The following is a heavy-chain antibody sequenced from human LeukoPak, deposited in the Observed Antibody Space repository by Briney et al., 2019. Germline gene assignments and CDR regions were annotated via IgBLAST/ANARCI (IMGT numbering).Heavy chain of an antibody. CDR1: GFTFSSYA. CDR3: ARDPHPHDY. CDR2: ISGSGGST. V-gene: IGHV3-23*01. J-gene: IGHJ4*02. Sequence: PGGSLRLSCAASGFTFSSYAMSWVRQAPGKGLEWVSAISGSGGSTYYADSVKGRFTISRDNAKNSLYLQMNSLRAEDTAVYYCARDPHPHDYWGQGTLVTVSS.